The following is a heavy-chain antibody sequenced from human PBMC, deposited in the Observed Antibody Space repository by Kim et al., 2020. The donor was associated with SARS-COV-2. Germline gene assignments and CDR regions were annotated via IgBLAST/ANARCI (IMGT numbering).Heavy chain of an antibody. V-gene: IGHV3-30*01. J-gene: IGHJ4*02. D-gene: IGHD1-26*01. Sequence: SVKGRFPISRDNSKNTLYLQMNSLRAEDTAVYYCARDRAPFIVGAHNFDYWGQGTLVTVSS. CDR3: ARDRAPFIVGAHNFDY.